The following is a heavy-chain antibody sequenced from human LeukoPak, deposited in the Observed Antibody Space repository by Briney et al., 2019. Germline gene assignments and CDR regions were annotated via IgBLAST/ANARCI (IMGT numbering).Heavy chain of an antibody. Sequence: LRLSCVASGFSFDDYAMHWVRPAPGKGLEWVSGINWNSGSIGYADSVKGRFTISRDNAKNSLYLQMNGLRLEDMALYYCAKSSSPMVVVVISDSYFDLWGRGTLVTVSS. J-gene: IGHJ2*01. D-gene: IGHD3-22*01. CDR1: GFSFDDYA. CDR3: AKSSSPMVVVVISDSYFDL. CDR2: INWNSGSI. V-gene: IGHV3-9*03.